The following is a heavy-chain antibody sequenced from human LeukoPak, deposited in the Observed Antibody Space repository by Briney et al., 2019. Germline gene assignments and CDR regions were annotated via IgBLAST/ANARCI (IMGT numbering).Heavy chain of an antibody. CDR3: ARDRIGCHDFDY. D-gene: IGHD3-10*01. CDR1: GFTVSSNY. J-gene: IGHJ4*02. V-gene: IGHV3-66*02. Sequence: GGSLRLSCAASGFTVSSNYMGWVRQAPGKGLEWVSAIYSGGSTYYADFVKGRFTISRDNSKNTLYLQMNSLRAEDTAVYYCARDRIGCHDFDYWGQGTLVTVSS. CDR2: IYSGGST.